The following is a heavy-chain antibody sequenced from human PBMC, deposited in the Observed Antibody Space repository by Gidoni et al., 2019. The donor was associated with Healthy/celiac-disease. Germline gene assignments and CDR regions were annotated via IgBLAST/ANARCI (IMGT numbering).Heavy chain of an antibody. V-gene: IGHV3-9*01. CDR3: AKDRTHYYDSSGHDAFDI. D-gene: IGHD3-22*01. Sequence: EVQLVESGGGLVQPGRSLRLSCAASGFPFDDSAQHWFRQAPGKGLEWVSGISWNSGSIGYADSVKGRFTISRDNAKNSLYLQMNSLRAEDTALYYCAKDRTHYYDSSGHDAFDIWGQGTMVTVSS. CDR1: GFPFDDSA. CDR2: ISWNSGSI. J-gene: IGHJ3*02.